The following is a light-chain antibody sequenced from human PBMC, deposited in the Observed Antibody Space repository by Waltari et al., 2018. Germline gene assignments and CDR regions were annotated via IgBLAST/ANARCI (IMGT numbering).Light chain of an antibody. Sequence: EIVLTQSPGTLSLSPGETATPSCRASQSVSSSYLAWYQQKPGQAPRLLIYGASSRATGIPDRFSGSGSGTDFTLTISRLEPEDFAVYYCQQYGSSLPVYTFGQGTKLEIK. CDR1: QSVSSSY. J-gene: IGKJ2*01. CDR3: QQYGSSLPVYT. V-gene: IGKV3-20*01. CDR2: GAS.